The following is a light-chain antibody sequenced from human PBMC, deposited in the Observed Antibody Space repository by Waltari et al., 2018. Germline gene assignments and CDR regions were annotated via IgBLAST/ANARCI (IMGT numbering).Light chain of an antibody. CDR1: RFISSF. CDR3: QQSYNTPPN. CDR2: AAS. Sequence: DIQIPHSPSSLSASVGDRFTITCRAGRFISSFLNWYQQKPGRAPKLLIFAASSLESGVPPRFSGSGSGTDFTLTISSLQVEDFATYYCQQSYNTPPNFGGGTKVEIK. J-gene: IGKJ4*01. V-gene: IGKV1-39*01.